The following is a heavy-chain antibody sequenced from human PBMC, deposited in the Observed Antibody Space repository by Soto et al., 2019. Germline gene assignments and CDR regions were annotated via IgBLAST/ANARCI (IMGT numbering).Heavy chain of an antibody. V-gene: IGHV3-33*01. D-gene: IGHD2-2*01. CDR3: EGYCSSTSCEAG. CDR1: GFTFSSYG. CDR2: IWYDGSNK. Sequence: QVQLVESGGGVVQPGRSLRLSCAASGFTFSSYGMHWVRQAPGKGLEWVAVIWYDGSNKYYADSVKGRFTISRDNSKNTLYLQINSLKAEDPAVYYCEGYCSSTSCEAGWGQGTLVTVSS. J-gene: IGHJ4*02.